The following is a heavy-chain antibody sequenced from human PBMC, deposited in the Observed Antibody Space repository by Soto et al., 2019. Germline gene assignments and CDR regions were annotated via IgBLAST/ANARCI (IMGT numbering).Heavy chain of an antibody. Sequence: SETLSLTCIVSGESISSSSYYWGWIRLPPGKGLEWIGSIYYSGRTYYNPSFKSRVTISIDTPKNQFSLKLSSVTATDTAVYYCARQRTTVVTQAYFDHWGQGALVTVSS. CDR1: GESISSSSYY. CDR2: IYYSGRT. V-gene: IGHV4-39*01. J-gene: IGHJ4*02. D-gene: IGHD2-21*02. CDR3: ARQRTTVVTQAYFDH.